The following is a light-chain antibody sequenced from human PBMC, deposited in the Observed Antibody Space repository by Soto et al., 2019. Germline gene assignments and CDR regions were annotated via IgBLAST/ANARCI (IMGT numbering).Light chain of an antibody. V-gene: IGKV1-5*03. J-gene: IGKJ1*01. CDR3: QQYSSYSTWT. Sequence: DIQMTQSPSTLSASVGDRVTITCRASQSISSRLAWYQQKPGKAPQVLMYKASSLQSGVPSRFSVSGSGTEFTLTISSLQPDDFATYYCQQYSSYSTWTFGQGTKVEIK. CDR2: KAS. CDR1: QSISSR.